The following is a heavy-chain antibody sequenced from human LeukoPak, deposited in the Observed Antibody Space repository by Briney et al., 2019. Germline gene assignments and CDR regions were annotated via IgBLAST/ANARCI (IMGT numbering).Heavy chain of an antibody. D-gene: IGHD1-26*01. CDR1: GYRLSNFG. CDR3: AKVAPPIIAGARGDAFEI. CDR2: TSPYDDNP. J-gene: IGHJ3*02. V-gene: IGHV1-18*01. Sequence: GASVKVSCKASGYRLSNFGITWVRQAAGQGLEWMGWTSPYDDNPEYAKKFQGRVTMTTDTSTSTAYMELRSLRPDDTAMYYCAKVAPPIIAGARGDAFEIWGQGTLVTVSS.